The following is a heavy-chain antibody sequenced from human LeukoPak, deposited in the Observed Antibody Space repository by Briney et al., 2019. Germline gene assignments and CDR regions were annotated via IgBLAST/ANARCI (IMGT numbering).Heavy chain of an antibody. CDR1: GGSISSYY. CDR2: IYYTGST. V-gene: IGHV4-59*01. Sequence: SETLSLTCTVSGGSISSYYWSWIRQPPGKGLEWIGYIYYTGSTNYSPSLKSRVTISVDTSKNQFSLKLSSVTAADTAVYYCARDFAGCSNGTCYSRFDPWGQGTLSPSPQ. J-gene: IGHJ5*02. D-gene: IGHD2-15*01. CDR3: ARDFAGCSNGTCYSRFDP.